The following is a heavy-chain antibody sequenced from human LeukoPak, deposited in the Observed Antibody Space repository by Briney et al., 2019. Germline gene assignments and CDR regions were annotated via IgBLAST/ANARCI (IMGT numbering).Heavy chain of an antibody. Sequence: PGGSLRLSCAASGFSFSSYEMNWFRQAPGKGLEFLSYISTGGSTIYYADSVKGRFTISRDNAKNSLYLQMNSLRAEDTAVYYCAREDTSGWYLHYFDFWGQGALVTVSS. CDR2: ISTGGSTI. J-gene: IGHJ4*02. D-gene: IGHD6-19*01. V-gene: IGHV3-48*03. CDR1: GFSFSSYE. CDR3: AREDTSGWYLHYFDF.